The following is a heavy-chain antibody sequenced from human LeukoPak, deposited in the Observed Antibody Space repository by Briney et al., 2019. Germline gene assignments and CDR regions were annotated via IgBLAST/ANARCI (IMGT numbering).Heavy chain of an antibody. CDR2: ISSSSSYI. V-gene: IGHV3-21*01. CDR1: GFTFSGYS. CDR3: ARAAYCSSTSCPSNY. Sequence: GGSLRLSCAASGFTFSGYSMNWVRQAPGKGLEWVSSISSSSSYIYYADSVKGRFTISRDNAKNSLYLQMNSLRAEDTAVYYCARAAYCSSTSCPSNYWGQGTLVTVSS. D-gene: IGHD2-2*01. J-gene: IGHJ4*02.